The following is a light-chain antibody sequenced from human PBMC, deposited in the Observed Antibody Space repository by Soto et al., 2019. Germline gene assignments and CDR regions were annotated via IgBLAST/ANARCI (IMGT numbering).Light chain of an antibody. J-gene: IGKJ5*01. Sequence: EIVLTQSPATLSLSPGERATLSCRASQSVSKYFAWYQQKPGQAPRLLIYGASNRATGIPARFSGSGSGTDFTLTISSLEPEDFAVYYCQQRSNWPRTFGQGTRLEI. CDR2: GAS. CDR1: QSVSKY. CDR3: QQRSNWPRT. V-gene: IGKV3-11*01.